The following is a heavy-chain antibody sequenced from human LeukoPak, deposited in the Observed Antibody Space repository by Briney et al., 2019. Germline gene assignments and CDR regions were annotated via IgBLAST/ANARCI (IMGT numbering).Heavy chain of an antibody. D-gene: IGHD2-15*01. J-gene: IGHJ4*02. Sequence: GRSLRLSCAASGFTFSSYGMHWVRQAPGKGVEGVAVIWYDGSKKYYADSVKGRFAISRDNSKNTLYLQMNSLRAEDTAVYYCARDGGYCSGGSCYSYYFDYWGQGTLVTVSS. CDR2: IWYDGSKK. V-gene: IGHV3-33*01. CDR1: GFTFSSYG. CDR3: ARDGGYCSGGSCYSYYFDY.